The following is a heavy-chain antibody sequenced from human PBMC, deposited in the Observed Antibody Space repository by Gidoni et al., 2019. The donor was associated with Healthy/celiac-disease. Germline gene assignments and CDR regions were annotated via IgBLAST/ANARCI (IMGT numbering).Heavy chain of an antibody. CDR3: ARGRAYYYGSGVMMANFDP. D-gene: IGHD3-10*01. V-gene: IGHV4-34*01. J-gene: IGHJ5*02. Sequence: QLQLQQWGAGLFMPSETLSLTCAVYGGSLSGYYWNWIRQPPGKGLEWLGDINHSGSTHYNPSLKSRVTISVDTSKNQYSLKLSSVTAADTAVYYCARGRAYYYGSGVMMANFDPWGQGTLVTVSS. CDR1: GGSLSGYY. CDR2: INHSGST.